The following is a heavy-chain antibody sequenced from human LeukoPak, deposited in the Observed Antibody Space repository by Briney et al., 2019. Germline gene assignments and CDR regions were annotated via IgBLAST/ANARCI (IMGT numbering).Heavy chain of an antibody. V-gene: IGHV3-23*01. CDR1: RFIYIDYL. J-gene: IGHJ4*02. D-gene: IGHD3-16*01. CDR3: AKDGARLITYYSDY. Sequence: PGGSLRLSCPSTRFIYIDYLIFWIRQAPGKGLEWVSTISGSGGSTYYADSVKGRFTISRDRSKNTLYLQMNSMGAEDTAVYYCAKDGARLITYYSDYWGQGTLVTVSS. CDR2: ISGSGGST.